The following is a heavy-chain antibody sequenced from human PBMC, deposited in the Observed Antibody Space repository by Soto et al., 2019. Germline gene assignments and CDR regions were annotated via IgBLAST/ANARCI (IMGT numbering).Heavy chain of an antibody. V-gene: IGHV1-69*12. D-gene: IGHD2-21*02. Sequence: QVQLVQSGAEVKKPGSSVKVSCKASGGTFSSYAISWVRQAPGQGLEWMGGIIPIFGTANYAQKFQGRVTITADESTSTAYMELSSLRSEDTAVYYCARDFSAYCGGDCSHPGMEYFQHWGQGTLVTVSS. CDR3: ARDFSAYCGGDCSHPGMEYFQH. J-gene: IGHJ1*01. CDR2: IIPIFGTA. CDR1: GGTFSSYA.